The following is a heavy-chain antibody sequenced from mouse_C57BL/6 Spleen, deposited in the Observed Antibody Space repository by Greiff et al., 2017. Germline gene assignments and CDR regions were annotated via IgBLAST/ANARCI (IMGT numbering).Heavy chain of an antibody. D-gene: IGHD2-4*01. CDR3: ARGGLRRLCY. Sequence: EVKLQQSGPELVKPGASVKISCKASGYTFTDYYMNWVKQSHGKSLEWIGDINPNNGGTSYNQKFKGKATLTVDKSSSTAYMELRSLTSEDSAVYYCARGGLRRLCYWGQGTTLTVSS. CDR1: GYTFTDYY. J-gene: IGHJ2*01. CDR2: INPNNGGT. V-gene: IGHV1-26*01.